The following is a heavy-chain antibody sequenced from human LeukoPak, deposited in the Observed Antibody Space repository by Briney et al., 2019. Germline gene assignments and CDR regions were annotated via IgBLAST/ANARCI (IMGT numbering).Heavy chain of an antibody. Sequence: GGSLRLSCAASGFTFSSYWMSWVRQAPGKGLEWVANIKHDGSEKSYVDSVTGRFTISRDNTKNSLYLQMNSLRAEDTGVYYCARGQSTMTNWGQGTLVTVSS. J-gene: IGHJ4*02. D-gene: IGHD4-17*01. CDR3: ARGQSTMTN. V-gene: IGHV3-7*03. CDR1: GFTFSSYW. CDR2: IKHDGSEK.